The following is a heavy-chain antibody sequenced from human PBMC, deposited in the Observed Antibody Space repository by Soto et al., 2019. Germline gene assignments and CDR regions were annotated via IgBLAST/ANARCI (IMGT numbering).Heavy chain of an antibody. CDR2: VYYGGAIFYSGNI. J-gene: IGHJ3*02. Sequence: NPSETLSLTCTVSGDSISSSNSHWGWTRQPPGKGLEYIGSVYYGGAIFYSGNIYYNPSLKSRVTISVDTSKNQFSLRLSSVTAADTGVYYCVRYDRINMKPYSPEGFHIWGHGTMGTVSS. V-gene: IGHV4-39*01. CDR3: VRYDRINMKPYSPEGFHI. CDR1: GDSISSSNSH. D-gene: IGHD3-3*02.